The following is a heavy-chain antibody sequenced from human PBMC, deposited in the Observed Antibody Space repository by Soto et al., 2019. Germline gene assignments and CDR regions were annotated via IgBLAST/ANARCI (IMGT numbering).Heavy chain of an antibody. Sequence: GGSLRLCCAASGFTFSSYAMHWVRQAPGKGLEWVAVISYDGSNKYYADSVKGRFTISRDNSKNTLYLQMNSLRAEDTAVYYCARDYSSGLYYYYGMDVWGQGTTVTVSS. CDR2: ISYDGSNK. J-gene: IGHJ6*02. D-gene: IGHD6-19*01. CDR3: ARDYSSGLYYYYGMDV. CDR1: GFTFSSYA. V-gene: IGHV3-30-3*01.